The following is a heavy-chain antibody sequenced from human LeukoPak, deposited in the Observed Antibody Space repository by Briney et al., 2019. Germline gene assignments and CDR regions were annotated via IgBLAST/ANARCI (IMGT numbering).Heavy chain of an antibody. CDR3: AIHGWGIAVAEDAFDI. V-gene: IGHV1-2*02. D-gene: IGHD6-19*01. Sequence: ASVKVSCKASGYTVTGYYIHWVRQAPGHGLEWRGWINPKSGGTNYAQKLQGRVTMPRDTSISTAYMGLSRLRSDDTAVYYCAIHGWGIAVAEDAFDIWGQGTMVTVSS. CDR1: GYTVTGYY. J-gene: IGHJ3*02. CDR2: INPKSGGT.